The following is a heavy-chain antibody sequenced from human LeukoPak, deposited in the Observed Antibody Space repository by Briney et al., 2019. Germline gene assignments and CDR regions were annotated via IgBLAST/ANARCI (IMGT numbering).Heavy chain of an antibody. CDR3: AGSSSYYYYGMDV. J-gene: IGHJ6*02. V-gene: IGHV4-39*07. D-gene: IGHD6-13*01. CDR1: GGSISSSSYY. Sequence: SETLSLTCAVSGGSISSSSYYWGWIRQPPGKGLEWIGEINHSGSTNYNPSLKSRVTISVDTSKNQFSLKLSSVTAADTAVYYCAGSSSYYYYGMDVWGQGTTVTVSS. CDR2: INHSGST.